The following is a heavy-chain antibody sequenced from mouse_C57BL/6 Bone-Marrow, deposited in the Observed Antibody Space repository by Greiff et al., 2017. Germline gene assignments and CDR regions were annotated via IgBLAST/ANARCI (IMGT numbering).Heavy chain of an antibody. CDR3: AREEVYSNYGCALDH. V-gene: IGHV1-69*01. Sequence: QVQLKQPRAELVMPGASVKLSCKASGYTLTSYWMHWVKQRPGQGLEWIGEIDPSDSYTNYNQKFKGKSTLTVDKSSSTAYMQLSSLTSEDSAVYYCAREEVYSNYGCALDHWGQGTSVTVSS. CDR2: IDPSDSYT. D-gene: IGHD2-5*01. J-gene: IGHJ4*01. CDR1: GYTLTSYW.